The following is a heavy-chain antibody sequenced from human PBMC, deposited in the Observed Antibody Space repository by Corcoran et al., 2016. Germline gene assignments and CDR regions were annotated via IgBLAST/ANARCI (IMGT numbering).Heavy chain of an antibody. CDR2: INHSGST. Sequence: QVQLQQWGAGLLKPSETLSLTCAVYGGPFSGYYWSWIRQPPGKGLEWIGEINHSGSTNYNPSLKSRVTISVDTSKNQFSLKLSSVTAADTAVYYCASLSSNFFFDYWGQGTLVTVSS. CDR3: ASLSSNFFFDY. V-gene: IGHV4-34*01. CDR1: GGPFSGYY. J-gene: IGHJ4*02.